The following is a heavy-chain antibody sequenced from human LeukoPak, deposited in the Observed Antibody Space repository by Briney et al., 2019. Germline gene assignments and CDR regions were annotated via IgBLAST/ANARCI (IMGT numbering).Heavy chain of an antibody. V-gene: IGHV4-39*01. CDR3: ARRRSCTSCYVTFDY. D-gene: IGHD2-2*01. J-gene: IGHJ4*02. CDR1: GGSISGSTYY. Sequence: PSETLSLTCTVSGGSISGSTYYWGWVRQPPGEGLEWIASLYYSGSTYSNPSLNSRVTISVDTSKNQFSLKLTSVTAADTAVYYCARRRSCTSCYVTFDYWGQGALVTVSS. CDR2: LYYSGST.